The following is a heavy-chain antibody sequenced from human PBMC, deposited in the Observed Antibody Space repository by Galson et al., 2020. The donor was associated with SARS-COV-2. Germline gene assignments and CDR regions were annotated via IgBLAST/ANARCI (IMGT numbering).Heavy chain of an antibody. CDR3: ARAGGYCVGGSCYFYGLDV. J-gene: IGHJ6*02. CDR1: GFTFSDHY. V-gene: IGHV3-72*01. Sequence: GSLRLSCAGSGFTFSDHYMDWVRQAPGKGLEWVGRIRNKPYSYTTEYAASVNGRFTISRDDSENSLFLQMNSLKTEDTAEYYCARAGGYCVGGSCYFYGLDVWGQGTTVTVSS. D-gene: IGHD2-15*01. CDR2: IRNKPYSYTT.